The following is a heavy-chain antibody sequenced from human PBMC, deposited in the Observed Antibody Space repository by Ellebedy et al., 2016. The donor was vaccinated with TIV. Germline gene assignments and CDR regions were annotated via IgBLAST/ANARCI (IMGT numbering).Heavy chain of an antibody. Sequence: MPSETLSLTCTVSGVSISGFHWTWIRQPPGKGLEWIGYIYFSGSSNYNPSLKSRVTMSVDTSKNQFSLKLSSVTAADTAVYYCARSYKRTARDAFDIWGQGTMVTVSS. CDR3: ARSYKRTARDAFDI. V-gene: IGHV4-59*01. CDR2: IYFSGSS. J-gene: IGHJ3*02. D-gene: IGHD1-14*01. CDR1: GVSISGFH.